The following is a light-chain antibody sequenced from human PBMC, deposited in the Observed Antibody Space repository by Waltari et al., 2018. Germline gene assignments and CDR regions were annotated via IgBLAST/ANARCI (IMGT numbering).Light chain of an antibody. J-gene: IGKJ1*01. CDR1: QSLVYSDGNTY. CDR2: KVS. V-gene: IGKV2-30*01. CDR3: MQGTQLGT. Sequence: DVVMTLSPLSLPVTLGQPASISCRSSQSLVYSDGNTYLNWFQQRPGQSPRRLIYKVSNRDSGVPDRFSGSGSGTDFTLKISRVEAGDVGVYYCMQGTQLGTFGQGTKVEIK.